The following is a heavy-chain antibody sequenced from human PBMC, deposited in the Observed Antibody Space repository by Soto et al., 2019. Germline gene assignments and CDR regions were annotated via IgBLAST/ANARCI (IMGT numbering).Heavy chain of an antibody. CDR3: ARTAAGRYGMDV. J-gene: IGHJ6*02. V-gene: IGHV3-33*01. D-gene: IGHD6-13*01. CDR1: GFTFSSYG. CDR2: IWYDGSNK. Sequence: PGGSLRLSCAASGFTFSSYGMHWVRQAPGKGLEWVAVIWYDGSNKYYADSVKGRFTISRDNSKNTLYLQMNSLRAEDTAVYYCARTAAGRYGMDVWGQGTMVTV.